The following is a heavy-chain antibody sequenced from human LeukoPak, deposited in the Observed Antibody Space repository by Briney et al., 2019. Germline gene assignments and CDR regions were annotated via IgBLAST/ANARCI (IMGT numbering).Heavy chain of an antibody. V-gene: IGHV4-34*01. Sequence: SETLSLTCAVYGGSFTGYYWSWIRQSPGKGLQWIAEVNHRGDTNYNPSVKGRVTISVDTSKNQFSLKVTSLTAADTAVYYCARGPTISETSYFDYWGQGTLVTASS. D-gene: IGHD1-7*01. CDR3: ARGPTISETSYFDY. J-gene: IGHJ4*03. CDR2: VNHRGDT. CDR1: GGSFTGYY.